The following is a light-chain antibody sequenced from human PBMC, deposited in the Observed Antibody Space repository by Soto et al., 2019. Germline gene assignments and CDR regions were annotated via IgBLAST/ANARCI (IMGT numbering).Light chain of an antibody. CDR2: DAY. Sequence: EIVLTQSPGTLSLSPGERATLSCRASQSVSSYLAWYQQKPGQAPRLLIYDAYNRATGIQARFSGSGSGTDFTLTIRSLEPEDFAVYYCKQRSNWPPTFGQGTRLEIK. CDR1: QSVSSY. V-gene: IGKV3-11*01. CDR3: KQRSNWPPT. J-gene: IGKJ5*01.